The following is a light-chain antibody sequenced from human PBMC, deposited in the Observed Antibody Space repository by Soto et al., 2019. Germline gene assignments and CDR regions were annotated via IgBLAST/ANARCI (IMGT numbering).Light chain of an antibody. V-gene: IGKV3-15*01. J-gene: IGKJ1*01. CDR3: QQYHNWPQT. CDR2: GAS. CDR1: HSVSSN. Sequence: EIVLTQSPATLSVSPGERATLSCRASHSVSSNLDGYQQRPGQAPRLLISGASTRATGIPARFSGSGSGTEFTLTISSLQSADFGVYYCQQYHNWPQTFGQGTKVEIK.